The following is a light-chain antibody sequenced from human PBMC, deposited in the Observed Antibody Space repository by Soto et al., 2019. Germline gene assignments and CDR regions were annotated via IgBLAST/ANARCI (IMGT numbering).Light chain of an antibody. CDR2: EGS. CDR3: CSYAGSSRGVV. Sequence: QSALTQPASVSGSPGQSITISCTGTSSDVGSYNLVSWYQQHPRKAPKLMIYEGSKRPSGVSNRVSGSKSGNTDSLTISGVQAEDEADYYCCSYAGSSRGVVFGGGTKLTVL. V-gene: IGLV2-23*01. J-gene: IGLJ2*01. CDR1: SSDVGSYNL.